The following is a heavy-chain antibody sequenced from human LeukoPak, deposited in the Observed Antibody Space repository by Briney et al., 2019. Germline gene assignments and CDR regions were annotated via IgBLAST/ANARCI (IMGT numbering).Heavy chain of an antibody. CDR2: IRYDGSNK. CDR3: VKGLDYYMDV. V-gene: IGHV3-30*02. CDR1: GFTFSSYG. Sequence: PGGSLRLSCAASGFTFSSYGIHWVRQAPGKGLEWVAFIRYDGSNKFYVDSVKGRFTISRDNSKNTLYLQMNSLRAEDTAVYYCVKGLDYYMDVWGKGTTVT. J-gene: IGHJ6*03. D-gene: IGHD3-16*01.